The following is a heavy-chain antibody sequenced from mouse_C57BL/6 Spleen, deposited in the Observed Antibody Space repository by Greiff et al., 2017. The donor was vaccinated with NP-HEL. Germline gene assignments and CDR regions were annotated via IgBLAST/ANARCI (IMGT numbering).Heavy chain of an antibody. J-gene: IGHJ3*01. Sequence: QVQLQQSGPELVKPGASVKISCKASGYAFSSSWMNWVKQRPGKGLEWIGRIYPGDGDTNYNGKFKGKATLTADKSSSTAYMQLSSLTSEDSAVYFCARKSNAWFAYWGQGTLVTVSA. D-gene: IGHD2-5*01. V-gene: IGHV1-82*01. CDR1: GYAFSSSW. CDR2: IYPGDGDT. CDR3: ARKSNAWFAY.